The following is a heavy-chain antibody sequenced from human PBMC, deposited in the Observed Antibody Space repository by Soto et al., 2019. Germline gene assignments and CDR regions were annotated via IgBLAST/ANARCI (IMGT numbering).Heavy chain of an antibody. CDR3: AKAAVTIIVVVYFDY. Sequence: QVQLVESGGGVVQPGRSLRLSCAASGFTFSSYGMHWVRQAPGKGLEWVAVISYDGSNKYYADSVKGRFTISRDNSKNTLYLQMNSLRAEDTAVYYCAKAAVTIIVVVYFDYWGQGTLVTVSS. CDR1: GFTFSSYG. J-gene: IGHJ4*02. CDR2: ISYDGSNK. V-gene: IGHV3-30*18. D-gene: IGHD3-22*01.